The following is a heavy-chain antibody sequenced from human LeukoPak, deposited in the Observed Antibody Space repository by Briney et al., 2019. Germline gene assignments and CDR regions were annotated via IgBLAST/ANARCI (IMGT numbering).Heavy chain of an antibody. CDR2: IYYSGST. J-gene: IGHJ3*02. V-gene: IGHV4-59*12. CDR1: GGSISSYY. Sequence: SETLSLTCTVSGGSISSYYWSWIRQPPGKGLEWIGSIYYSGSTYYNPSLKSRVTISVDTSKNQFSLKLSSVTAADTAVYYCARDPVLLWFGELGDAFDIWGQGTMVTVSS. CDR3: ARDPVLLWFGELGDAFDI. D-gene: IGHD3-10*01.